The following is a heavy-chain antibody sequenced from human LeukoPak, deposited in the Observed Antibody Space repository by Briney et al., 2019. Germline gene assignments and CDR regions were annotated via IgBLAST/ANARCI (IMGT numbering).Heavy chain of an antibody. V-gene: IGHV3-7*03. CDR1: GFTFSAYY. CDR2: INGGGGEK. D-gene: IGHD1-20*01. J-gene: IGHJ4*02. CDR3: ARRRYNWNAIDY. Sequence: GGSLRLSCVASGFTFSAYYMTWVRQAPGKGLEWVANINGGGGEKNYVDSVKGRFTISRDNAKSSLYLQMNSLRAEDTAVYYCARRRYNWNAIDYWGQGTLVTVSS.